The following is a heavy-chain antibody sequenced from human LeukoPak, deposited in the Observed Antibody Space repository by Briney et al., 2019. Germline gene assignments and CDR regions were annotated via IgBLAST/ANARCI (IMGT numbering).Heavy chain of an antibody. Sequence: ASVKVSCKASGYTFTNYGIYWVRQAPGQGLEWMAWISAYNGNTNYAQKLQGRVTVTTDTSTSTAYMELRSLRSDDTAMYYCARAEGVVVAAHIDVWGNGTTVTVSS. CDR2: ISAYNGNT. D-gene: IGHD2-15*01. CDR3: ARAEGVVVAAHIDV. V-gene: IGHV1-18*01. J-gene: IGHJ6*03. CDR1: GYTFTNYG.